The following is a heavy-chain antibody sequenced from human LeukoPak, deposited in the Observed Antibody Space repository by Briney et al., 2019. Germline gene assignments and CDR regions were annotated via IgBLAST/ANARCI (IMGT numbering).Heavy chain of an antibody. CDR3: ARVRNLVDSSGYYSSYHYYYMDV. Sequence: GASVKVSCKASGGTFSSYAISWVRQAPGLGLEWMGGIIPIFGTANYAQKFQGRVTITTDESTSTAYMELSSLRSEDTAVYYCARVRNLVDSSGYYSSYHYYYMDVWGKGTTVTVSS. V-gene: IGHV1-69*05. CDR1: GGTFSSYA. J-gene: IGHJ6*03. CDR2: IIPIFGTA. D-gene: IGHD3-22*01.